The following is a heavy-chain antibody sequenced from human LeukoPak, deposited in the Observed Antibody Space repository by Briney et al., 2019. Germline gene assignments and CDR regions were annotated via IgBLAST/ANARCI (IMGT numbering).Heavy chain of an antibody. CDR3: ARGYYSNPDY. J-gene: IGHJ4*02. D-gene: IGHD4-11*01. Sequence: SETLSLTCAVYGGSFSGYYWSWIRQPPGKGLEWIGEINHSGSTNYNPSLKSRVTISVDTSKNQFSLKLSSVTAADTAVCYCARGYYSNPDYWGQGTLVTVSS. CDR2: INHSGST. CDR1: GGSFSGYY. V-gene: IGHV4-34*01.